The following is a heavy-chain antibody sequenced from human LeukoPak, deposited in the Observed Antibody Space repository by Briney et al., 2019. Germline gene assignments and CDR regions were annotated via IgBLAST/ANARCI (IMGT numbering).Heavy chain of an antibody. V-gene: IGHV3-23*01. Sequence: GALRLSCAASGFTFNNYAMNWVRQAPGKGLEWVSVISGSGGTTYYADSVKGRFTISRDSSKNTLYLQMNSLRAEDTAVYYCAKVSGGGLYYDGMDVWGQGTTVTVSS. CDR2: ISGSGGTT. CDR3: AKVSGGGLYYDGMDV. CDR1: GFTFNNYA. D-gene: IGHD1-14*01. J-gene: IGHJ6*02.